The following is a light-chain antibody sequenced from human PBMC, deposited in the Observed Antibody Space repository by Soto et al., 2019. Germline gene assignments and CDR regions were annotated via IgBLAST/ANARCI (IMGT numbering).Light chain of an antibody. CDR1: QDISNY. V-gene: IGKV1-33*01. Sequence: DIEITQSPSSLSACVGDRVTITCQASQDISNYLNWYQQIPGKPPKLLIYDASNLETGVPSRFSGSGSGTDFTFTISSLQPEDISTYYCQQYDNLPLTFGGGTKVDIK. CDR2: DAS. CDR3: QQYDNLPLT. J-gene: IGKJ4*01.